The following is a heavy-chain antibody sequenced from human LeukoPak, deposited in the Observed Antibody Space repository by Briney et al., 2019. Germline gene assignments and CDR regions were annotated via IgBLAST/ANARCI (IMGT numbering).Heavy chain of an antibody. V-gene: IGHV3-66*01. CDR3: AKDSGYDPWGVDY. J-gene: IGHJ4*02. Sequence: GGSLRLSCAASGFTVSSNYMSWVRQAPGKGLEWVSVIYSGGSTYYADSVKGRFTISRDNSKNTLYLQMNSLRAEDTAVYYCAKDSGYDPWGVDYWGQGTLVTVSS. CDR1: GFTVSSNY. D-gene: IGHD5-12*01. CDR2: IYSGGST.